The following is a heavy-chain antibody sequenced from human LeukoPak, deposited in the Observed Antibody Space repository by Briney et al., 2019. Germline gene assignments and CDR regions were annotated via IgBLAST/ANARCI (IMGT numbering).Heavy chain of an antibody. V-gene: IGHV1-69*04. J-gene: IGHJ4*02. D-gene: IGHD5-18*01. Sequence: ASVKVSCKASGGTFSSYAISWVRQAPGQGLEWMRRIIPILGIANYAQKFQGRVTITADKSTSTAYMELSSLRSEDTAVYYCARDLHDGYSYGYWGQGTLVTVSS. CDR1: GGTFSSYA. CDR2: IIPILGIA. CDR3: ARDLHDGYSYGY.